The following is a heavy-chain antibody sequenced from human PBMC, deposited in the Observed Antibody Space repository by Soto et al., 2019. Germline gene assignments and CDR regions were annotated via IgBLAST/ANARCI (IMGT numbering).Heavy chain of an antibody. CDR2: IYYSGST. CDR3: ARLEIDPRTFDY. Sequence: PSETLSLTCTVSGGSISSSSYYWGWIRQPPGKGLEWIGSIYYSGSTYYNPSLKSRVTISVDTSKNQFSLKLSSVTAADTAVYYCARLEIDPRTFDYWGQGTLVTVSS. D-gene: IGHD1-1*01. CDR1: GGSISSSSYY. V-gene: IGHV4-39*01. J-gene: IGHJ4*02.